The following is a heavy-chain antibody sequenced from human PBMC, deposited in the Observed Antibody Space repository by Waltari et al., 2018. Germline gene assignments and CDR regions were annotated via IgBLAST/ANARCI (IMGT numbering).Heavy chain of an antibody. D-gene: IGHD3-10*02. V-gene: IGHV3-7*01. Sequence: EVQLVESGGVVVQPGGSLRLSCAASGLLFSNYWMSWVRQAPGKRPEWVADIMKDGGYKVHLESVEGRFTIARDNAEKIVYLQMNSLRVDDTAVYYCVRNRDYHMFDVWGQGTMVTVSS. CDR3: VRNRDYHMFDV. CDR1: GLLFSNYW. CDR2: IMKDGGYK. J-gene: IGHJ3*01.